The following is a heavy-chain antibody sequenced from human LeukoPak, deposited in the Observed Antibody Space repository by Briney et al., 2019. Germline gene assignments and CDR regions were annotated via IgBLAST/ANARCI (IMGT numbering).Heavy chain of an antibody. V-gene: IGHV4-34*01. CDR2: INHDGST. D-gene: IGHD1-26*01. CDR1: LGSFSNFY. CDR3: ARAGGGSYSFLEAFDI. J-gene: IGHJ3*02. Sequence: PSETLSLTCVVYLGSFSNFYWSCFRQPPRKGVEWIGEINHDGSTKYNPSLKSRVTISVDTSKNQYSLKLSSVTTADTAVYYCARAGGGSYSFLEAFDIWGQGTMVTVSS.